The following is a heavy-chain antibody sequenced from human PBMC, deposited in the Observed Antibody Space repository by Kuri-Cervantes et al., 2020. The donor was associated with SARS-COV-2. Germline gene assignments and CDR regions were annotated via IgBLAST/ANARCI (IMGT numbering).Heavy chain of an antibody. CDR2: ISTSGAIT. Sequence: GGSLRLSCAASGFTFSSYGMTWVRQAPGRGLEWVSVISTSGAITDYADSAKGRFTISRDNSKNTVYLQMNSLRVEDTAVYYCAKVSTAVTFAVGDGLDYLGQGTLVTVSS. CDR1: GFTFSSYG. V-gene: IGHV3-23*01. D-gene: IGHD4-17*01. J-gene: IGHJ4*02. CDR3: AKVSTAVTFAVGDGLDY.